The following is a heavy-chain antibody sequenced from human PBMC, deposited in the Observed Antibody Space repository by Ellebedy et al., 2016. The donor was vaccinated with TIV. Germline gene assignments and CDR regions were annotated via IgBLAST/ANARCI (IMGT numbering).Heavy chain of an antibody. V-gene: IGHV1-2*02. CDR3: ASVTFSSLSPFDY. CDR2: IYPNSGDT. CDR1: GYTFTGYY. Sequence: AASVKVSCKTSGYTFTGYYIHWMRQAPGQGLEWMGWIYPNSGDTKYAQKFQGRVTMTRDTSITTAYMELKRLTSDDTATYYCASVTFSSLSPFDYWGQGTLVTVSS. J-gene: IGHJ4*02. D-gene: IGHD2-2*01.